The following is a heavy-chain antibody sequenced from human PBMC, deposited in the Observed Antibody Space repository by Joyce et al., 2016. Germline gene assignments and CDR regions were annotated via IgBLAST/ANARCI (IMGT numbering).Heavy chain of an antibody. J-gene: IGHJ4*02. Sequence: GGSLRLSCAVSGLTFSSNWMCWVRQAPGKGLEWVATINPDESDFSYMDSVRGRFTISRDNAKKSLYLQMNSLRAEDTAIYYCAREGRGPDDYWGQGTLVTVSS. V-gene: IGHV3-7*03. D-gene: IGHD1-14*01. CDR1: GLTFSSNW. CDR2: INPDESDF. CDR3: AREGRGPDDY.